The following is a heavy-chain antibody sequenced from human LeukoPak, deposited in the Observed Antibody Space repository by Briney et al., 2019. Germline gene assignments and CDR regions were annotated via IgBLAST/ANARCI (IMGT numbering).Heavy chain of an antibody. CDR3: ARAAYDSSGYLTL. Sequence: SGGSLRLSCAASGFTFSSYGMHWVRQAPGKGLEWVAVIWYDGSNKYYADSVKGRFTISRDNPKNTVYLQMNSLRSDDTAMYYCARAAYDSSGYLTLWGQGTLVTVSS. CDR1: GFTFSSYG. CDR2: IWYDGSNK. D-gene: IGHD3-22*01. V-gene: IGHV3-33*01. J-gene: IGHJ4*02.